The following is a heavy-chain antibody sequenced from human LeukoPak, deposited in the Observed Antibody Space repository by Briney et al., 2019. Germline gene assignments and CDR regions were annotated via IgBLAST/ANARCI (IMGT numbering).Heavy chain of an antibody. CDR1: GVSISSYY. D-gene: IGHD3-10*01. CDR3: ARHTSMVRGVMKYYFDY. Sequence: SETLSLTCTVSGVSISSYYWVWMRQPPGKGLEWIGSIYYSGSTYYNPSLKSRVTISVDTSKNQFSLRLNSVTAADTAVYYCARHTSMVRGVMKYYFDYWGQGTLATVSS. CDR2: IYYSGST. V-gene: IGHV4-39*01. J-gene: IGHJ4*02.